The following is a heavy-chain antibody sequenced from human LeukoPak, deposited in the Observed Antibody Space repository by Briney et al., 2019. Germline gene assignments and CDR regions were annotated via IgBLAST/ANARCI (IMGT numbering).Heavy chain of an antibody. CDR3: ARGVVAPPLAEYFQH. J-gene: IGHJ1*01. D-gene: IGHD5-12*01. V-gene: IGHV1-46*01. CDR1: GYTFTSYY. Sequence: ASVKVSCKASGYTFTSYYMHWVRQAPGQGLEWMGIINPSGGSTSYAQKFQGRVTMTRDMSTSTVYMELSSLRSEDTAVYYCARGVVAPPLAEYFQHWGQGTLVTVSS. CDR2: INPSGGST.